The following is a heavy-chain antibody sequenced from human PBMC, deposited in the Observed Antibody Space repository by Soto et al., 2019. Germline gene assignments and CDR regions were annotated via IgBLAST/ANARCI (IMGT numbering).Heavy chain of an antibody. Sequence: SETLSLTCGVSCVFIARDAYYWGWIRHHPGKGLEWIGYVSHRGYTYYNPSLKSRLTISLDTYKNQFYLHMTSVTAADTAVYYCARYRFTATWSKFDYWGQGTQVTVSS. J-gene: IGHJ4*02. CDR1: CVFIARDAYY. CDR3: ARYRFTATWSKFDY. CDR2: VSHRGYT. V-gene: IGHV4-31*11. D-gene: IGHD3-16*02.